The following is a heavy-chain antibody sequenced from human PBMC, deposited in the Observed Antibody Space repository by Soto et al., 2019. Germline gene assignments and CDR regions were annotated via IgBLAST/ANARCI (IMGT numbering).Heavy chain of an antibody. D-gene: IGHD3-10*01. V-gene: IGHV3-23*01. CDR2: IRSNGGST. Sequence: EVQLLESGGGLVQPGGSLRLSCAASGFIFSNYAMTWVRQVPGKGLEWVSDIRSNGGSTTYADSVKGRFTISRDNPKNTLYLQMDSLRVEDTAVYYCAKADYGSGSYYTLSFESWGQGTLVTVSS. CDR3: AKADYGSGSYYTLSFES. J-gene: IGHJ4*02. CDR1: GFIFSNYA.